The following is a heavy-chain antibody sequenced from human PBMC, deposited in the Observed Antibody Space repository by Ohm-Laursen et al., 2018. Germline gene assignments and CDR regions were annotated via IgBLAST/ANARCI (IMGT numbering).Heavy chain of an antibody. CDR1: GFTVGNNY. CDR2: IYSGGST. Sequence: SLRLSCAAFGFTVGNNYMSWVRQAPGKGLEWVSFIYSGGSTYYADSVKGRFTISRDNSKNTLYLQMNSLRAEDTAVYYCARGPSGTATIGRGQGTLVTVSS. CDR3: ARGPSGTATIG. J-gene: IGHJ4*02. D-gene: IGHD5-24*01. V-gene: IGHV3-66*01.